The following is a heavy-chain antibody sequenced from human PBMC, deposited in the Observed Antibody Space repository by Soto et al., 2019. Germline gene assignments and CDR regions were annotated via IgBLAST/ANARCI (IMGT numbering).Heavy chain of an antibody. Sequence: ASVKVSCKASGYTFTSYGISWVRQAPGQGLEWMGWISAYNGNTNYAQKPQGRVTMTTDTSTSTAYMELRSLRSDDTAVYYCAAGDCSSTSCYRPGVAGTPYYGMDVWGQGTTVTVSS. CDR1: GYTFTSYG. CDR2: ISAYNGNT. V-gene: IGHV1-18*01. CDR3: AAGDCSSTSCYRPGVAGTPYYGMDV. J-gene: IGHJ6*02. D-gene: IGHD2-2*01.